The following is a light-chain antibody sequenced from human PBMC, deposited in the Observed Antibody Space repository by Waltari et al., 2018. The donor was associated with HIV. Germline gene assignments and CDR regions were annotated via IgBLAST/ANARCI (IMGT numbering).Light chain of an antibody. CDR1: QIVGGNS. CDR2: GPS. J-gene: IGKJ3*01. Sequence: EIVLTQSPGTLSLSPGDRATLSCRASQIVGGNSLAWYQKKPGQAPRRLIYGPSTRAAGIPDRFSGSGSETDFTLTISRLEPEDCAVYYFQQYGSSEGFTFGPGTRVDI. CDR3: QQYGSSEGFT. V-gene: IGKV3-20*01.